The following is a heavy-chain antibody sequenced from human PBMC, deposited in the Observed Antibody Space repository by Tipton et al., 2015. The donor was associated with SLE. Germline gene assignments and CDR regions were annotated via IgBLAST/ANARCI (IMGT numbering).Heavy chain of an antibody. CDR3: ARSPPSQVYDY. Sequence: LSLTCTVSGGSISRGSYYWTLIRQPAGKGLGWIGRMYTSGSTNYNPSLQSRVTISVDTSKNQFSLKLSSVTAADTAVYYCARSPPSQVYDYWGQGNLVTVSS. V-gene: IGHV4-61*02. CDR2: MYTSGST. CDR1: GGSISRGSYY. J-gene: IGHJ4*02.